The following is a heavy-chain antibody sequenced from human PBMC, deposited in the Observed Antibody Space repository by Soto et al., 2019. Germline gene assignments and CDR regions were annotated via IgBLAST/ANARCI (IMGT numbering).Heavy chain of an antibody. Sequence: QGQLVQSGAEVKKPGASVKVSCKASGYTFTSYGISWVRQAPGQGLEWMGWISAKKGNTKYAQKFQGRVTMTTDKSTSTAHMERRIRRSDDTAVYSCVREILSAVFYFHGMDVWGQGTTVTAS. CDR2: ISAKKGNT. D-gene: IGHD2-2*01. J-gene: IGHJ6*02. CDR1: GYTFTSYG. V-gene: IGHV1-18*04. CDR3: VREILSAVFYFHGMDV.